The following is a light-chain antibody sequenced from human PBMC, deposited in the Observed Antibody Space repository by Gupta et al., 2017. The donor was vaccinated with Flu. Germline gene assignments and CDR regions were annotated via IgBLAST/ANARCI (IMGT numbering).Light chain of an antibody. CDR1: SDVGGYNY. CDR3: SSYTGISTLDVV. Sequence: SDVGGYNYVSWYQQYPGKAPKLMIYDVSNRPSGVSNRFSGSKSGNTASLTISGLQAEDEGDYYCSSYTGISTLDVVFGGGTKVTVL. V-gene: IGLV2-14*04. J-gene: IGLJ2*01. CDR2: DVS.